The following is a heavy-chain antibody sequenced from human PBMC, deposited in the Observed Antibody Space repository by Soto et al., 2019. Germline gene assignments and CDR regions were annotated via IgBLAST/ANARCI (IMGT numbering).Heavy chain of an antibody. CDR2: ISWNSGSI. Sequence: GGSLRLSCAASGFTLDDYAMHWVRQAPGKGLEWVSGISWNSGSIGYADSVKGRFTISRDNAKNSLYLQMNSLRAEDTALYYCAKGLPSGSYWPAALHIWGKGTMVTVSS. J-gene: IGHJ3*02. CDR3: AKGLPSGSYWPAALHI. V-gene: IGHV3-9*01. CDR1: GFTLDDYA. D-gene: IGHD1-26*01.